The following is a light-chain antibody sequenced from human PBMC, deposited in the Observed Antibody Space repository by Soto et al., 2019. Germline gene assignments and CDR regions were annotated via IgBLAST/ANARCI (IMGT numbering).Light chain of an antibody. CDR3: SSYAGSLVV. J-gene: IGLJ2*01. CDR2: EVS. CDR1: SSDVGGYNY. Sequence: QSALTQPPSASGFPGQSVTISCTGTSSDVGGYNYVSWYQQHPGKAPKLMIYEVSKRPSGVPDRFSGSKSGNTASLTVSGLQAEDEADYYCSSYAGSLVVFGGGTKLTVL. V-gene: IGLV2-8*01.